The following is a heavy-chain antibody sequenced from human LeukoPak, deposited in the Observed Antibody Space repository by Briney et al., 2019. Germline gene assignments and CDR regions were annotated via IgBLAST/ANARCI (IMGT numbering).Heavy chain of an antibody. CDR1: GFTFSSYG. D-gene: IGHD3-10*01. V-gene: IGHV3-30*02. Sequence: GGSLRLSCAASGFTFSSYGMHWVRQAPGKGLEWVAFIRYDGSNKYYADPVKGRFTISRDNSKNTLYLQMNSLRAEDTAVYYCAILLPNYYGSGSTDWGQGTLVTVSS. CDR3: AILLPNYYGSGSTD. J-gene: IGHJ4*02. CDR2: IRYDGSNK.